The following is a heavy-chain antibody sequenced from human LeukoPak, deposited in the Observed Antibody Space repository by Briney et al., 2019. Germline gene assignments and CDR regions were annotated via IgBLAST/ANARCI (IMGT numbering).Heavy chain of an antibody. D-gene: IGHD3-22*01. CDR1: GFTFSDYY. V-gene: IGHV3-11*01. Sequence: GGSLRLSCAASGFTFSDYYMSWIRQAPGEGLEWVSYISSSGSTIYYADSVKGRFTISRDNAKNSLYLQMNSLRAEDTAVYYCARDRYYDSSGYYSNYYYYYMDVWGKGTTVTVSS. CDR2: ISSSGSTI. J-gene: IGHJ6*03. CDR3: ARDRYYDSSGYYSNYYYYYMDV.